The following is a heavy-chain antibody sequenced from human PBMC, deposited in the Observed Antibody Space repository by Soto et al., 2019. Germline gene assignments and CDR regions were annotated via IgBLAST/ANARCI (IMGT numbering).Heavy chain of an antibody. V-gene: IGHV3-21*01. J-gene: IGHJ6*02. CDR1: GFTFSTYS. CDR3: ARGFTAWRLAYGLDV. D-gene: IGHD6-19*01. Sequence: GGSLRLSCVGSGFTFSTYSINWVRQAPGKGLEWVSCISSRSDIYYAGSVKGRFTISRDNAKNSVSLQMNSLRGEDTFVYYCARGFTAWRLAYGLDVWGQGTKVTVSS. CDR2: ISSRSDI.